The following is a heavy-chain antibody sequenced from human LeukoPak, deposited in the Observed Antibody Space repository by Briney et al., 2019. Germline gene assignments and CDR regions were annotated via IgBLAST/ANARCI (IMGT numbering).Heavy chain of an antibody. V-gene: IGHV4-39*07. Sequence: SETLSLTCTVSGGSISSSSYYWGWIRQPPGKGPEWIGSIYYSGSTYYNPSLKSRVTISVDTSKNQFSLKLSSVTAADTAVYYCARSNSGYDPLDYWGQGTLVTVSS. CDR2: IYYSGST. CDR3: ARSNSGYDPLDY. CDR1: GGSISSSSYY. J-gene: IGHJ4*02. D-gene: IGHD5-12*01.